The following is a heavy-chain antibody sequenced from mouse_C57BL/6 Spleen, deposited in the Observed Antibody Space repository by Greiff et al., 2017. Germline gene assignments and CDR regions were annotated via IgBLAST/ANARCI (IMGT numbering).Heavy chain of an antibody. D-gene: IGHD2-4*01. CDR3: TRGLSIYYDYDEN. CDR2: IDPETGGT. CDR1: GYTFTDYE. V-gene: IGHV1-15*01. J-gene: IGHJ2*01. Sequence: QVHVKQSGAELVRPGASVTLSCKASGYTFTDYEMHWVKQTPVHGLEWIGAIDPETGGTAYNQKFKGKAILTADKSSSTAYMELRSLTSEDSAVYYCTRGLSIYYDYDENWGQGTTLTVSS.